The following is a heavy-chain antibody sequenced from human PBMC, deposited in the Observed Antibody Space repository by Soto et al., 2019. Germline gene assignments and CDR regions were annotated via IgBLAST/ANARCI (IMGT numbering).Heavy chain of an antibody. CDR2: ISYDGSNK. CDR1: GFTFSSYG. V-gene: IGHV3-30*18. J-gene: IGHJ4*02. Sequence: LRLSCAASGFTFSSYGMHWVRQAPGKGLEWVAVISYDGSNKYYADSVKGRFTISRDNSKNTLYLQMNSLRAEDTAVYYCAKKRVVGATRAGVDYWGQGTLVTVSS. D-gene: IGHD1-26*01. CDR3: AKKRVVGATRAGVDY.